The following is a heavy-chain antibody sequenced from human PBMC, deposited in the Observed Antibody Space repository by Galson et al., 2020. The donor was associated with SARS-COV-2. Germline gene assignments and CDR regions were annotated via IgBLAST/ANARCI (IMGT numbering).Heavy chain of an antibody. V-gene: IGHV4-59*01. CDR3: ARDYYDSSGEYYFDY. D-gene: IGHD3-22*01. CDR1: GGSISSYY. Sequence: ETSETLSLTCTVSGGSISSYYWSWIRQPPGKGLEWIGYIYYSGSTNYSPSLKSRVTISVDTSKNQFSLKLSSVTAADTAVYYCARDYYDSSGEYYFDYWGQGTLVTVSS. J-gene: IGHJ4*02. CDR2: IYYSGST.